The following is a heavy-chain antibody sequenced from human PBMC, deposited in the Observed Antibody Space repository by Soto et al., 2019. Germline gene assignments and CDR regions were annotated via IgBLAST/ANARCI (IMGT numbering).Heavy chain of an antibody. D-gene: IGHD3-3*01. CDR1: GGSIGSGDCY. Sequence: SETLSLTCTVSGGSIGSGDCYWSWIRQHPGRGLEWIGYIYYTGSTSYNPSLKSRVTISLDTSENQFSLNLNSVTAADTAVYYCARGLQDDFWSGPPPYYFDYWGQGTLVTVSS. J-gene: IGHJ4*02. CDR2: IYYTGST. CDR3: ARGLQDDFWSGPPPYYFDY. V-gene: IGHV4-31*03.